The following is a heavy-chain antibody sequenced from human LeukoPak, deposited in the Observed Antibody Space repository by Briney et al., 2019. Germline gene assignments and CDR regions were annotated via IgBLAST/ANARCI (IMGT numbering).Heavy chain of an antibody. J-gene: IGHJ4*02. CDR3: AGSGYDSYYFDY. V-gene: IGHV4-39*01. D-gene: IGHD5-12*01. CDR1: GGSISSSSYY. CDR2: IYYSGST. Sequence: PSETLSLTCTVSGGSISSSSYYWGWIRQPPGKGLEWIGSIYYSGSTYYNPSLKSRVSISIDTSKNQFSLKLNSVTAADTAVYYYAGSGYDSYYFDYWGQGTLVTVSS.